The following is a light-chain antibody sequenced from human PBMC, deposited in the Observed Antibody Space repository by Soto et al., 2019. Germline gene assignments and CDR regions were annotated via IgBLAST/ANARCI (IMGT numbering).Light chain of an antibody. J-gene: IGLJ2*01. CDR2: RNN. Sequence: QSVLTQAPSASGTPGQRVNISCSGSSSNIGSKYVYWYQQLPGTAPKLLMYRNNQRPSGVPDRFSGSKSGTSASLAISGLRSEDEADYHCAALDSILGGPAFGGGTKVTVL. CDR1: SSNIGSKY. V-gene: IGLV1-47*01. CDR3: AALDSILGGPA.